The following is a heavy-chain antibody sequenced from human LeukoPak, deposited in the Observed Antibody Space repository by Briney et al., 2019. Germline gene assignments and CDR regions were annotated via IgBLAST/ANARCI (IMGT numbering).Heavy chain of an antibody. CDR3: ASLEMATDY. J-gene: IGHJ4*02. CDR1: GYSFTNYW. D-gene: IGHD5-24*01. Sequence: GESLKISCKASGYSFTNYWISWVRQMPGKGLEWMGRIDPTDSYSNYSPSFQGHVSISADKSIGSAYLQLWSLRASDTAVYYCASLEMATDYWGQGTLVTVSS. V-gene: IGHV5-10-1*01. CDR2: IDPTDSYS.